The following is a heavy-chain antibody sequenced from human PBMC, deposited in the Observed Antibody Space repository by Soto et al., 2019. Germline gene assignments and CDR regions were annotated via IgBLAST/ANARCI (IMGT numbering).Heavy chain of an antibody. CDR3: ARDAIAMVRGTNNWFDP. Sequence: EVQLLESGGGLVQPGGSLRLSCAASGFTFSNHAMSWVRQAPGKGLEWVSAISGNGISTYYADSVRGRFTISRDNSKNTLYLQMNRQRADDTAVYYCARDAIAMVRGTNNWFDPWGQGTLVTVST. D-gene: IGHD3-10*01. CDR2: ISGNGIST. CDR1: GFTFSNHA. V-gene: IGHV3-23*01. J-gene: IGHJ5*02.